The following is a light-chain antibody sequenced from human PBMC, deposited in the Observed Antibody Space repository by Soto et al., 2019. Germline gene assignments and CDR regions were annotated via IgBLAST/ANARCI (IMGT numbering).Light chain of an antibody. J-gene: IGLJ1*01. V-gene: IGLV2-11*01. CDR3: CSYAGSYTYV. CDR1: SSDVGGYDY. CDR2: DVI. Sequence: QSVLTQPRPVSGSPGQSVTISCTGTSSDVGGYDYVSWYQQHPGKAPKLMIYDVIKRPSGVPDRFSGSKSGNSASLTISGLQAEDEADYFCCSYAGSYTYVFGTGTKVTVL.